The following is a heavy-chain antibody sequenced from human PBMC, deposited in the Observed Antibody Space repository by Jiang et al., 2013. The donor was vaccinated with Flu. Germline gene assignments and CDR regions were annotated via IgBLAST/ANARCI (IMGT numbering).Heavy chain of an antibody. CDR2: INEDGRIT. J-gene: IGHJ3*01. V-gene: IGHV3-74*01. D-gene: IGHD3-10*01. CDR3: AKDLTHFGAFDL. Sequence: VQLVESGGDLVQPGGSLRLSCAASGFSLSNYWMHWVRQGPGQGLVWVSAINEDGRITYRADSVKGRFTISKDNAKNTLYLQMNSLRAEDTAVYYCAKDLTHFGAFDLWGQGTMVTVSS. CDR1: GFSLSNYW.